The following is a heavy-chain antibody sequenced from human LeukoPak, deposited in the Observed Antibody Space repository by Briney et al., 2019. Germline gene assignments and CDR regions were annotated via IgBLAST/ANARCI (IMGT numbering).Heavy chain of an antibody. Sequence: ASVKVSCKAFGYTFTSYGISLVRQAPGQGLEWMGWISAYNGNTNYAQKLQGRVTMTTDTSTSTAYMELRSLRSDDTAVYYCARDRGYYDSSGYFPYFDYWGQGTLVTVSS. CDR2: ISAYNGNT. CDR1: GYTFTSYG. D-gene: IGHD3-22*01. V-gene: IGHV1-18*01. J-gene: IGHJ4*02. CDR3: ARDRGYYDSSGYFPYFDY.